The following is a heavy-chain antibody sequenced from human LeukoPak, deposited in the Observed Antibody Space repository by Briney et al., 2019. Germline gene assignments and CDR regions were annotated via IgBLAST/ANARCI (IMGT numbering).Heavy chain of an antibody. CDR2: IYTSGGT. D-gene: IGHD2-15*01. Sequence: ASETLSLTCTVSGGSISSYYWSWIRQPAGKGLEWIGRIYTSGGTNYNPSLKSRVTMSVDTSKNQFSLKLSSVTAADTAVYYCARAGPIVVVVAATVYYYYGMDVWGQGTTVTVSS. J-gene: IGHJ6*02. CDR1: GGSISSYY. V-gene: IGHV4-4*07. CDR3: ARAGPIVVVVAATVYYYYGMDV.